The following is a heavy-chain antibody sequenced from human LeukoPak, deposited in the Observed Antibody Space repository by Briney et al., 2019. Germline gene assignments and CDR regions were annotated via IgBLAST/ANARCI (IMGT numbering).Heavy chain of an antibody. V-gene: IGHV4-34*01. CDR1: GGSFSGYY. J-gene: IGHJ3*02. Sequence: PSETLSLTCAVYGGSFSGYYWSWIRQPPEKGLEWIGEINHSGSTNYNPSLKSRVTISVDTSKNQFSLKLSSVTAADTAVYYCARRVAFDIWGQGTMVTVSS. CDR3: ARRVAFDI. CDR2: INHSGST.